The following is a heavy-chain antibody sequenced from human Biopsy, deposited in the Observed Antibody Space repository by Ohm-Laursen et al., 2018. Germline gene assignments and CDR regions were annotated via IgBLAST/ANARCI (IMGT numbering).Heavy chain of an antibody. CDR1: GFTFSRYG. D-gene: IGHD3-10*01. V-gene: IGHV3-30*18. J-gene: IGHJ4*02. CDR2: ISYDGSYK. Sequence: SLRLSCSASGFTFSRYGMSWVRQAPGKGLEWVALISYDGSYKNYGDSVKGRFTISRDNSKNTLYLQMNSLRPEDTAVYYCAKQEGVAYGDIDYWGQGTLVTVSS. CDR3: AKQEGVAYGDIDY.